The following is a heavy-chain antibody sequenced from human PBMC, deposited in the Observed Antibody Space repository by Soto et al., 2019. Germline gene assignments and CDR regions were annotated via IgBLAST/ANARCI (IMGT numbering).Heavy chain of an antibody. V-gene: IGHV3-30*03. J-gene: IGHJ4*02. CDR1: GFTFSSYA. CDR2: ISYDGNVK. D-gene: IGHD1-26*01. Sequence: GGSLRLSCAASGFTFSSYAMSWVRQAPGKGLEWVAVISYDGNVKYYTDSWKGRFTMSRDNSQSTLFLQMDSLRPEDAAVYYCARVSYGGSYWRECGYWGRGSRGTVSS. CDR3: ARVSYGGSYWRECGY.